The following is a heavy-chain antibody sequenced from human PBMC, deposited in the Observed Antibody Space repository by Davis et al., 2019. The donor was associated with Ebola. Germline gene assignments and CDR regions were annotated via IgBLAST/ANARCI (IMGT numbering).Heavy chain of an antibody. D-gene: IGHD3-10*01. CDR2: ITGSGGST. V-gene: IGHV3-23*01. J-gene: IGHJ4*02. CDR3: AKDRVRFDY. Sequence: GESLKISCAASGFTFNTYAMSWVRQAPGKGLEWVSSITGSGGSTYYADSVKGRFTISRDNSKNTLYLQMNSLRAEDTAVYYCAKDRVRFDYWGQGTLVTVSS. CDR1: GFTFNTYA.